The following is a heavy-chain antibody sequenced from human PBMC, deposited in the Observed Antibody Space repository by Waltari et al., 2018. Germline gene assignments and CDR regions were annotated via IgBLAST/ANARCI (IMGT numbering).Heavy chain of an antibody. CDR3: ARAYEDNAFDI. CDR2: IYSTGST. J-gene: IGHJ3*02. CDR1: GVSISGYY. V-gene: IGHV4-59*01. D-gene: IGHD5-12*01. Sequence: QVQLQESGPGLVKPSETLSLTCSVSGVSISGYYWRWIRQPPGKGLEYIAYIYSTGSTNYNPSLGSRVTISLDTSKNQFFLKLSSVTAADTAVYYCARAYEDNAFDIWGQGTTVTVSS.